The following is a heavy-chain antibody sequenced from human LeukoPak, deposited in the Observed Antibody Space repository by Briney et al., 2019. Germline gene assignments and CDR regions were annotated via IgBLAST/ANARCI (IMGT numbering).Heavy chain of an antibody. Sequence: GGSLGLSCAASGFTFSSYAMHWVRQAPGKGLEWVAVISYDGSNKYYADSVKGRFTISRDNSKNTLYLQMNSLRAEDTAVYYCARDLIGWGQGTLVTVSS. CDR3: ARDLIG. CDR2: ISYDGSNK. CDR1: GFTFSSYA. D-gene: IGHD2-15*01. V-gene: IGHV3-30-3*01. J-gene: IGHJ4*02.